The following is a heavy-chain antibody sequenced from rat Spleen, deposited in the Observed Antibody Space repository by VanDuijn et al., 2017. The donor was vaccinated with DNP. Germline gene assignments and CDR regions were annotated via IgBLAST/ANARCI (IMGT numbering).Heavy chain of an antibody. Sequence: EVQLVESGGGLVQPGRSLQLSCAASGFTFSDYNMAWVRQLPKKGLEWVATINYDGSNTNYRDSVKGRFTISRDNAKTTLYLQMDSLRSEDTATYYCATRGTEGIVHWGQGVRVTVSS. J-gene: IGHJ2*01. CDR1: GFTFSDYN. CDR2: INYDGSNT. V-gene: IGHV5-7*01. D-gene: IGHD1-11*01. CDR3: ATRGTEGIVH.